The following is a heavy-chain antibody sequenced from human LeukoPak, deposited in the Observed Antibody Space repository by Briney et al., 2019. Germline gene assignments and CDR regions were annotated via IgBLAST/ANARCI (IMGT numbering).Heavy chain of an antibody. CDR3: ARGGSMEQQLAHQY. CDR1: GYTFTGYY. D-gene: IGHD6-13*01. CDR2: IKPNSGGT. Sequence: ASVKVSYKAPGYTFTGYYMHWMRQAPGQGPEWMGWIKPNSGGTKYAQKFQGRITLTRDSSIDTAYMELDRLISDDTAIYYCARGGSMEQQLAHQYWGQGTLVTVSS. J-gene: IGHJ1*01. V-gene: IGHV1-2*02.